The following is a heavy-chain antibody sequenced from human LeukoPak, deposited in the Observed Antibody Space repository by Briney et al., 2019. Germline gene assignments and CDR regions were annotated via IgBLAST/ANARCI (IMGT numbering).Heavy chain of an antibody. Sequence: SVKVSCKASGGTFSSYATSWVRQAPGQGLEWMGGIIPIFGTANYAQKFQGRVTITTDESTSTAYMELSSLRSEDTAVYYCARGQVGATGWFDPWGQGTLVTVSS. J-gene: IGHJ5*02. D-gene: IGHD1-26*01. CDR2: IIPIFGTA. V-gene: IGHV1-69*05. CDR1: GGTFSSYA. CDR3: ARGQVGATGWFDP.